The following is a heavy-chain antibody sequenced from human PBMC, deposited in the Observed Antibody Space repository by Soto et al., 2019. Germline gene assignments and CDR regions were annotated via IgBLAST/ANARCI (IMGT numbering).Heavy chain of an antibody. J-gene: IGHJ1*01. V-gene: IGHV3-23*01. D-gene: IGHD6-19*01. CDR2: ISGSGGST. Sequence: VGSLRLSCAASGFTFSSYAMSWVRQAPGKGLEWVSAISGSGGSTYYADSVKGRFTISRDNSKNTLYLQMNSLRAEDTAVYYCVPVGSSGREYFQHWGQGTLVTSPQ. CDR3: VPVGSSGREYFQH. CDR1: GFTFSSYA.